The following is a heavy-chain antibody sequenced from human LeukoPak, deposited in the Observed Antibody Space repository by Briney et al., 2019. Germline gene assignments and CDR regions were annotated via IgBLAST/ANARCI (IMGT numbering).Heavy chain of an antibody. CDR1: GYSFSKYW. CDR2: TYPGDADT. CDR3: ARGIYFYDTGDYLEDTLEF. J-gene: IGHJ3*01. Sequence: GESLKISCKGSGYSFSKYWIGWVRQMPGKGLEWMGITYPGDADTRYSPSFQGQVIISADKSTNTAHLQWSSLKASDSAIYYCARGIYFYDTGDYLEDTLEFWGPGTMVTVSS. D-gene: IGHD3-22*01. V-gene: IGHV5-51*01.